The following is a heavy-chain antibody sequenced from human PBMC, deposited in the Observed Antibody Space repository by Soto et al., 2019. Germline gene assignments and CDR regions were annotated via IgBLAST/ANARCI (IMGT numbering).Heavy chain of an antibody. CDR3: ARGRENSYGLSDWYFGL. CDR1: GGSISSYY. D-gene: IGHD5-18*01. Sequence: PSETLSLTCTVSGGSISSYYWSWIRQPPGKGLEWIGYIYYSGSTNYNPSLKSRVTISVDTSKNQFSLKLSSVTAADTAVYYCARGRENSYGLSDWYFGLWGRGTLVTVSS. CDR2: IYYSGST. V-gene: IGHV4-59*01. J-gene: IGHJ2*01.